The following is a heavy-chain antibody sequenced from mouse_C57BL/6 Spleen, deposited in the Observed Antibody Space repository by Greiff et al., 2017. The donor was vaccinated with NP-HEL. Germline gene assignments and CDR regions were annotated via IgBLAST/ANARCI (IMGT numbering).Heavy chain of an antibody. CDR1: GYTFTGYW. CDR3: ARWGRTTGYAMDY. Sequence: QVQLQQSGAELMKPGASVKLSCKATGYTFTGYWIEWVKQRPGHGLEWIGEILPGSGSTNYNEKFKGKATFTAATSSNTAYMQLSSLTTEDSASYYCARWGRTTGYAMDYWGQGTSVTVSS. V-gene: IGHV1-9*01. CDR2: ILPGSGST. D-gene: IGHD1-1*01. J-gene: IGHJ4*01.